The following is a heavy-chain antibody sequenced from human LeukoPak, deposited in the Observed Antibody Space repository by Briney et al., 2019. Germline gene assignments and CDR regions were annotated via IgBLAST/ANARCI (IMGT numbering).Heavy chain of an antibody. J-gene: IGHJ4*02. D-gene: IGHD5-12*01. CDR3: ARPTRLRGYFDY. CDR1: GGSFSGYY. V-gene: IGHV4-34*01. CDR2: INHSGST. Sequence: PSETLSLTCAVYGGSFSGYYWSWIRQPPGKGLEWIGEINHSGSTNYNPSLKSRVTISVDTSKNQFSLKLSSVTAADTAVYYCARPTRLRGYFDYWGQGTLVTVSS.